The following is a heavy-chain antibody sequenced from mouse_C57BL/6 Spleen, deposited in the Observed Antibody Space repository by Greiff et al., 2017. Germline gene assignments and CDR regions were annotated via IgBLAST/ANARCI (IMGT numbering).Heavy chain of an antibody. V-gene: IGHV5-6*01. J-gene: IGHJ4*01. Sequence: EVKLMESGGDLVKPGGSLKLSCAASGFTFSSYGMSWVRQTPDKRLEWVATISSGGSYTYYPDSVKGRFTISRDNAKHTLYLQMSSLKSEDTAMYYCARQYYGSSDGYAMDYWGQGTSVTVSS. CDR2: ISSGGSYT. CDR3: ARQYYGSSDGYAMDY. CDR1: GFTFSSYG. D-gene: IGHD1-1*01.